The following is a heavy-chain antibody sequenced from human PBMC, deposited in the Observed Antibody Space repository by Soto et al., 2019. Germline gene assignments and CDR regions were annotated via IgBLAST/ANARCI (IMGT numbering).Heavy chain of an antibody. Sequence: QVQLVQSGAEVKKPGSSVKVSCKASGGTFSSYAISWVRQAPGQGLEWMGGIIPIFGTANYAQKYQGRVTITADESTSTAYVELSSLRSEDTAVYYCARDQYDSSGYYYVPWFDPWGQGTLVTVSS. J-gene: IGHJ5*02. V-gene: IGHV1-69*12. D-gene: IGHD3-22*01. CDR1: GGTFSSYA. CDR2: IIPIFGTA. CDR3: ARDQYDSSGYYYVPWFDP.